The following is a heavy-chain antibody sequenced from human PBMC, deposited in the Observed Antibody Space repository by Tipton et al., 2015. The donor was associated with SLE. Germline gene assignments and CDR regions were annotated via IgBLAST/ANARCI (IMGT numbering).Heavy chain of an antibody. J-gene: IGHJ3*02. D-gene: IGHD3-3*01. CDR2: IYHSGST. CDR1: GGSISSHY. CDR3: ARDPSPYDFWSGYYPKDAFDI. V-gene: IGHV4-38-2*02. Sequence: TLSLTCTVSGGSISSHYWGWIRQPPGKGLEWIGSIYHSGSTYYNPSLKSRVTISVDTSKNQFSLKLSSVTAADTAVYYCARDPSPYDFWSGYYPKDAFDIWGQGTMVTVSS.